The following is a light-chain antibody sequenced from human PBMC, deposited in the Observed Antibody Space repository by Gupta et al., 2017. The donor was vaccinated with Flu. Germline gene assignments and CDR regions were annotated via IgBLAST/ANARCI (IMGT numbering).Light chain of an antibody. V-gene: IGKV3D-20*01. J-gene: IGKJ1*01. Sequence: EIVLTQSPATVYLSPGEGATLSCGASRDVRDYIAWYQLKPGLAPRLLIYDASRRATGIPDRFSGSGSGRDFTLTLKALEPEDFAVYSCQQDDTSPPTFGQGTMVEI. CDR1: RDVRDY. CDR3: QQDDTSPPT. CDR2: DAS.